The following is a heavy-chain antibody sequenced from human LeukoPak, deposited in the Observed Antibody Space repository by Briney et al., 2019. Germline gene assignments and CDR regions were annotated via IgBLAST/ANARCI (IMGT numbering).Heavy chain of an antibody. D-gene: IGHD3-22*01. Sequence: GGSLRLSCAASGFTFSSYAMSWVRQAPGKGLEWVSAISGSGGSTYYADSVKGRFTISRDNSKNTLYLQMNSLRAEDTAVYYCAKDLYYYDSSGMFDYWGQGTLVTVSS. CDR2: ISGSGGST. CDR3: AKDLYYYDSSGMFDY. J-gene: IGHJ4*02. V-gene: IGHV3-23*01. CDR1: GFTFSSYA.